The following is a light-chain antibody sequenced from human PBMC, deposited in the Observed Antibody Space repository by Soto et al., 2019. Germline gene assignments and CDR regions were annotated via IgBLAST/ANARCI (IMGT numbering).Light chain of an antibody. CDR1: SSDVGGYDF. CDR2: EVS. Sequence: QSALTQPASVSGSPGQSITISCTGTSSDVGGYDFVSWYQQHPGKAPKLIIYEVSNRPSGVSHRFSGSKSGNTASLTICGLQAEDEADYYCNSYARTSARVFGGGTKLTVL. CDR3: NSYARTSARV. V-gene: IGLV2-14*01. J-gene: IGLJ3*02.